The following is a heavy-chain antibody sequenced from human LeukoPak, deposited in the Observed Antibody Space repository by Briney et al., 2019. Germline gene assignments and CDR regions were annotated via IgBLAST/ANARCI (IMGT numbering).Heavy chain of an antibody. Sequence: SGTLSLTCTVSGGSISSGGYYWSWIRQPPGKGLEWIGYIYHSGSTYYNPSLKSRVTISVDRSKNQFSLKLSSVTAADTAVYYCARFMIAARPGGWFDPWGQGTLVTVSS. CDR1: GGSISSGGYY. J-gene: IGHJ5*02. CDR2: IYHSGST. CDR3: ARFMIAARPGGWFDP. D-gene: IGHD6-6*01. V-gene: IGHV4-30-2*01.